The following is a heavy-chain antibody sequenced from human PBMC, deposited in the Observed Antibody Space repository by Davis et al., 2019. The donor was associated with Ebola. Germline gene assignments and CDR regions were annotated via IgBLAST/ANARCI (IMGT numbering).Heavy chain of an antibody. Sequence: AASVKVSCKASGYTFTNYGITWVRQAPGEGLEWMGSFDHESGRTTYAQKFQGRVTMTGATSTDAAYMYLSSLRSEDTALYYCVTTGSCHDGVCYTLGAFVIWGQGTMVTVSS. J-gene: IGHJ3*02. CDR3: VTTGSCHDGVCYTLGAFVI. CDR2: FDHESGRT. CDR1: GYTFTNYG. D-gene: IGHD2-8*01. V-gene: IGHV1-24*01.